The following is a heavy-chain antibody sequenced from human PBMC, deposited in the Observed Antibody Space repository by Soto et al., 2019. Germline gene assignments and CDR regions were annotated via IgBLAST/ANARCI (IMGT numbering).Heavy chain of an antibody. CDR3: ARDIGFVIYGMDV. Sequence: ASVKVSCKASGYTFTGYYMHWVRQAPGQGLEWMGWINPNSGGTNYAQKFQGRATMTRDTSISTAYMELSRLRSDDTAVYYCARDIGFVIYGMDVWGQGTTVTVSS. D-gene: IGHD2-21*01. CDR2: INPNSGGT. J-gene: IGHJ6*02. V-gene: IGHV1-2*02. CDR1: GYTFTGYY.